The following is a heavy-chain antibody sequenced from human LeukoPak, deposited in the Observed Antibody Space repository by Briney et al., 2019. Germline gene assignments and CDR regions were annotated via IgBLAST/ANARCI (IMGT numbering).Heavy chain of an antibody. CDR1: GGSISSSSYY. J-gene: IGHJ4*02. CDR2: IYYSGST. CDR3: ARDYSSSYDY. V-gene: IGHV4-39*07. Sequence: SEALSLTCTVSGGSISSSSYYWGWIRQPPGKGLEWIGSIYYSGSTYYNPSLKSRVTISVDTSKNQFSLKLSSVTAADTAVYYCARDYSSSYDYWGQGTLVTVSS. D-gene: IGHD6-6*01.